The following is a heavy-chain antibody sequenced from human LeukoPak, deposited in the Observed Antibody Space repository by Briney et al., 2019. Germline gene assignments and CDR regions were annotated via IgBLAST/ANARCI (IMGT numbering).Heavy chain of an antibody. CDR2: ISYDGSNK. Sequence: PGGSLRLSCAASGFTFSSYGMHWVRQAPGKGLEWVAVISYDGSNKYYADSVKGRFTISRDNSKNTLYLQMNSLRAEDTAVYYCAKGGDLAYYYMDVWGKGTTVTVSS. CDR1: GFTFSSYG. CDR3: AKGGDLAYYYMDV. J-gene: IGHJ6*03. V-gene: IGHV3-30*18.